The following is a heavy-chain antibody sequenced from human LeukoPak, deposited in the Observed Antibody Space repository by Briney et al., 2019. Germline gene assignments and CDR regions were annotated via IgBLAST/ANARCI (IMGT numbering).Heavy chain of an antibody. D-gene: IGHD4-17*01. V-gene: IGHV3-33*01. Sequence: PGRSLRLSCAASGFTFSSYGMHWLRQAPGKGLEWVAVIWYDGSNKYYADSVKGRFTISRDNSKSTLYLQMNSLRAEDTAVYYCARARPDTVTVPDFDYWGQGTLVTVSS. CDR2: IWYDGSNK. CDR1: GFTFSSYG. CDR3: ARARPDTVTVPDFDY. J-gene: IGHJ4*02.